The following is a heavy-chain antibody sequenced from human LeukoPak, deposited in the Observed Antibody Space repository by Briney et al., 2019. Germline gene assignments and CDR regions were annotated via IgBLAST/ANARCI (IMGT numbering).Heavy chain of an antibody. CDR1: GFTFSSYS. Sequence: GGSLRLSCAASGFTFSSYSMNWVRQAPGKGLEWVSSISSSSSYIYYADSVKGRFTISRDNAKNSLYLQMNSLRAEDTAVYYCARDSSVAGDFDYWGQGTLVTVSS. J-gene: IGHJ4*02. D-gene: IGHD6-19*01. CDR2: ISSSSSYI. CDR3: ARDSSVAGDFDY. V-gene: IGHV3-21*01.